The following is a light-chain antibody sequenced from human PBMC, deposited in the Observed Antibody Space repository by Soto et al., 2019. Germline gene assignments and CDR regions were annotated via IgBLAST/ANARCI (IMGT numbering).Light chain of an antibody. CDR3: QQYNSGCT. V-gene: IGKV1-5*01. Sequence: IQMIQSSSTLSASVGDRVTITCRASQSISSWLTWYQQKPGKAPKILIYDASSLESGVPSRFIGSGSGTEFTLTISSMKPDDFATYYCQQYNSGCTFGQGTKVDIK. J-gene: IGKJ1*01. CDR2: DAS. CDR1: QSISSW.